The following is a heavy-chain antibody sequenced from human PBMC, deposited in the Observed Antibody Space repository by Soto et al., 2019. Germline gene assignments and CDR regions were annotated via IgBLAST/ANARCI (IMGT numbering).Heavy chain of an antibody. D-gene: IGHD3-9*01. CDR2: MHHTQGT. J-gene: IGHJ5*02. CDR1: GASISSYY. V-gene: IGHV4-59*01. CDR3: ARVPFVGYFDWLDP. Sequence: PSETLSLTCSVSGASISSYYWTWIRQPPGGGLEWIGYMHHTQGTNDNPSLRGRVHMSIDTSRNQFSLRLTSVTAADTAVYYCARVPFVGYFDWLDPWGHGTPVTVSS.